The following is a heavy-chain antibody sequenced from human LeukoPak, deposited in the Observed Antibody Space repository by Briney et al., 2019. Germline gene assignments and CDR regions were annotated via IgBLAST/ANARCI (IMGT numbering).Heavy chain of an antibody. V-gene: IGHV4-59*01. CDR1: GGSISSYY. J-gene: IGHJ6*03. D-gene: IGHD1-1*01. CDR3: ARGRGLEGVYYYYMDV. CDR2: IYYSGST. Sequence: SETLSFTCTVSGGSISSYYWSWIRQPPGKGLEWIGYIYYSGSTNYNPSLKSRVTISVDTSKNQFSLKLSSVTAADTAVYYCARGRGLEGVYYYYMDVWGKGTTVTVSS.